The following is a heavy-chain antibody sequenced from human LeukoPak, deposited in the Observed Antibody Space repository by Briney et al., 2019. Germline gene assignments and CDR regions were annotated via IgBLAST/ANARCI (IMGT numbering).Heavy chain of an antibody. V-gene: IGHV1-18*01. CDR2: ISAYNGNT. D-gene: IGHD6-13*01. J-gene: IGHJ4*02. CDR3: ARDRWYVGGSDSDY. CDR1: GYTFTSYG. Sequence: ALVKVSCKASGYTFTSYGISWVRKAPGQGLKWMGWISAYNGNTNYTQMLQGRDTMTTDTSPSTAYVELRSLRADDWAVYYCARDRWYVGGSDSDYWGQGTLVTVSS.